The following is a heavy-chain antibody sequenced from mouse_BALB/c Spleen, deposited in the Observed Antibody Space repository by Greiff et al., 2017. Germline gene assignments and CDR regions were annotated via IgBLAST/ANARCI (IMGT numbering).Heavy chain of an antibody. V-gene: IGHV1-80*01. CDR3: ARGDGSSLYAMDY. Sequence: QVQLKESGAELVRPGSSVKISCKASGYAFSSYWMNWVKQRPGQGLEWIGQIYPGDGDTNYNGKFKGKATLTADKSSSTAYMQLSSLTSEDSAVYFCARGDGSSLYAMDYWGQGTSVTVSS. D-gene: IGHD1-1*01. CDR1: GYAFSSYW. J-gene: IGHJ4*01. CDR2: IYPGDGDT.